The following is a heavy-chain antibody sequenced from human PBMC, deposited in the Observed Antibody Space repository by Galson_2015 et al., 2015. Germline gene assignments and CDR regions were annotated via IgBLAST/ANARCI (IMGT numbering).Heavy chain of an antibody. CDR2: IDPSDSYT. CDR3: ARHPRRDGYKGPFDY. J-gene: IGHJ4*02. V-gene: IGHV5-10-1*01. D-gene: IGHD5-24*01. CDR1: GYSFTSYW. Sequence: QSGAEVKKPGESLKISCKGSGYSFTSYWISWVRQMPGKGLEWMGRIDPSDSYTNYSPSFQGHVTISADKSISTAYLQWSSLKASDTAMYYCARHPRRDGYKGPFDYWGQGTLVTVSS.